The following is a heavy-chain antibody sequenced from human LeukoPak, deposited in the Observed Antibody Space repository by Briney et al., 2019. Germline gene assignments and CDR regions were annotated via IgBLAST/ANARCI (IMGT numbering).Heavy chain of an antibody. CDR2: IHYTGST. J-gene: IGHJ4*02. CDR1: GGSVGPNY. V-gene: IGHV4-59*02. D-gene: IGHD3-3*01. CDR3: ARAAGLRFLDLDY. Sequence: SETLSLTCTVSGGSVGPNYCSWIRQPPGEGLEWIGYIHYTGSTNYNPSLKSRVTISVDTSKNQFSLKLSSVTAADTAVYYCARAAGLRFLDLDYWGQGTLVTVSS.